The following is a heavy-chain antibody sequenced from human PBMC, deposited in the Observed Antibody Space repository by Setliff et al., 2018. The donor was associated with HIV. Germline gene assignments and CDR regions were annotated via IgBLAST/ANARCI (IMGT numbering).Heavy chain of an antibody. CDR1: GFTFNTYS. CDR2: ISSDSRYI. J-gene: IGHJ5*02. Sequence: PGGSLRLSCAASGFTFNTYSMNWVRQAPGKGLEWVSSISSDSRYIYYADSLKGRFTVSRDNAKNSLYLQMNSLRAEDTAVYYCARVVVIWENGPNWFDPWGQGTLVTVSS. CDR3: ARVVVIWENGPNWFDP. V-gene: IGHV3-21*01. D-gene: IGHD3-16*02.